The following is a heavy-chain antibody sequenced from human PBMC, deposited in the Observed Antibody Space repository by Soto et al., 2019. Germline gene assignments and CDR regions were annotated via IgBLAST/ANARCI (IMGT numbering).Heavy chain of an antibody. J-gene: IGHJ5*02. CDR1: GFTFSYYW. CDR3: AKPRLRIVGAKPLAWFDP. V-gene: IGHV3-74*01. CDR2: IHSDGSST. D-gene: IGHD1-26*01. Sequence: PGGSLRLSCAASGFTFSYYWMHWVRQAPGRGLVWVSRIHSDGSSTTYADFVKGRFIISRDNARNTVDLQMNSLRAEDTAVYYCAKPRLRIVGAKPLAWFDPWGQGTLVTVSS.